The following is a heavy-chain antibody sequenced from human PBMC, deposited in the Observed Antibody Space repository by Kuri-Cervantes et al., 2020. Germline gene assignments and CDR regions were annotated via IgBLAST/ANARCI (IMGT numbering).Heavy chain of an antibody. Sequence: PVKVSCKASGYTFTSYGISWVRQAPGQGLEWMGGIISIFGTANYAQKFQGRVTITADESTSTAYMELRSLRSDDTAVYYCARVGEPTTGQYTVIFDYWGQGTLVTVSS. J-gene: IGHJ4*02. CDR1: GYTFTSYG. CDR3: ARVGEPTTGQYTVIFDY. V-gene: IGHV1-69*13. CDR2: IISIFGTA. D-gene: IGHD4-17*01.